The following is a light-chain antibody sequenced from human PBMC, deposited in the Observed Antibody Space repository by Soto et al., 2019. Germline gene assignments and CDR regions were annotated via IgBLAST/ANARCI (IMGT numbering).Light chain of an antibody. Sequence: QSALTQPPSVSGAPGQTVTISCTGSSSNIGADFDVHWYQHLPGTAPKLLISRNDNRPSGVPDRFSGSKSGTSASLAITGLQVEDEGDYYCQSRDSSLSSSWVFGGGTQLTVL. V-gene: IGLV1-40*01. CDR3: QSRDSSLSSSWV. CDR2: RND. CDR1: SSNIGADFD. J-gene: IGLJ7*01.